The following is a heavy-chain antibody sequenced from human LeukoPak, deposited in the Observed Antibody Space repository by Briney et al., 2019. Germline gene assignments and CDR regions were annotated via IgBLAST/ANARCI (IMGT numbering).Heavy chain of an antibody. CDR3: ARKNEQGVTDF. CDR1: GFTFTCCG. CDR2: ISYHGSNI. D-gene: IGHD1-1*01. Sequence: GGSLRLSCAASGFTFTCCGMHWVRQAPGKGLEWLAVISYHGSNIYYADSVKGRFTISRDNSKNTAFLQMNSLRPEDTALYYRARKNEQGVTDFWGQGALVTVSA. J-gene: IGHJ4*02. V-gene: IGHV3-30*03.